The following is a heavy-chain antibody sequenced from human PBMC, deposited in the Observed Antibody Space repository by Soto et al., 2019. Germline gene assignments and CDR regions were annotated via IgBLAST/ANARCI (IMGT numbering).Heavy chain of an antibody. D-gene: IGHD6-13*01. J-gene: IGHJ6*02. CDR3: ARPGAHSSSWDGPRGPRGMDV. CDR1: GGTFSSYA. V-gene: IGHV1-69*06. Sequence: QVQLVQSGAEVKKPGSSVKVSCKASGGTFSSYAISWVRQAPGQGLEWMGGIIPIFGTANYAQKFQGRVTITADKSTSTSYMVPSSVRSGDTAVYCCARPGAHSSSWDGPRGPRGMDVWGQGTTVTVSS. CDR2: IIPIFGTA.